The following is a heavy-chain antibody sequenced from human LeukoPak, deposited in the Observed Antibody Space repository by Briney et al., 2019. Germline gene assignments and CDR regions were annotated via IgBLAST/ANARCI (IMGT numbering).Heavy chain of an antibody. D-gene: IGHD2-2*01. Sequence: PSETLSLTCTVSGGSIISGGYSWNWIRQPAGKGLEWIGRIYTSGSANYNPSLKSRVTFSVDTSKNHFPLNLTSVTAADTAIYYCARTLMPSIHEAFHIWGQGTTVTVSS. CDR2: IYTSGSA. CDR3: ARTLMPSIHEAFHI. CDR1: GGSIISGGYS. V-gene: IGHV4-61*02. J-gene: IGHJ3*02.